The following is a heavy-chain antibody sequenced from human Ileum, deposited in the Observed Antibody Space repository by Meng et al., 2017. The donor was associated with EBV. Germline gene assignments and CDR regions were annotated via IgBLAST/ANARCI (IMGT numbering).Heavy chain of an antibody. V-gene: IGHV3-30*04. CDR3: AKERRGFYAEH. CDR2: VSYGGSDK. J-gene: IGHJ4*02. Sequence: QVQLVESGGGVVQPGRSLRRACAASGFTFGDYAMHWVRQAPGKGLEWVALVSYGGSDKLYADSVKGRFTIYRDNSDNTLFLQMNSLKPEDTAVYYCAKERRGFYAEHWGQGTLVTVSS. CDR1: GFTFGDYA. D-gene: IGHD1-14*01.